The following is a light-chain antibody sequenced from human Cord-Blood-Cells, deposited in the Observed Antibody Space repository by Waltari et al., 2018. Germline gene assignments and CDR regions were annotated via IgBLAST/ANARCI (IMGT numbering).Light chain of an antibody. V-gene: IGLV2-14*01. Sequence: QSALTQPASVSGSPGQSITISCTGTSSDVGGSNYVSWYQQHPGKAPKLMIYDVSNRPSGVSNLVAGSKSGNAASLSISGLQAEDEADYYCSSYTSSSTVVFGGGTKLTVL. CDR3: SSYTSSSTVV. CDR2: DVS. J-gene: IGLJ2*01. CDR1: SSDVGGSNY.